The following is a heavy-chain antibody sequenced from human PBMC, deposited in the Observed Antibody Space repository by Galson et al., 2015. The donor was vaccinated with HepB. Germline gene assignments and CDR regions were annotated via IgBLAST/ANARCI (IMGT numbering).Heavy chain of an antibody. CDR1: GFTFTRYA. V-gene: IGHV3-30-3*01. Sequence: SLRLSCAASGFTFTRYAIHWVRQAPGKGLEWVAFISYDGSNKFYGDFVKGRFTISRDNSKNTVYVQMNRLKPEDTAVYYCARDMGKVTPNYLDYWGQGTLVTVSS. CDR3: ARDMGKVTPNYLDY. J-gene: IGHJ4*02. CDR2: ISYDGSNK. D-gene: IGHD2-21*02.